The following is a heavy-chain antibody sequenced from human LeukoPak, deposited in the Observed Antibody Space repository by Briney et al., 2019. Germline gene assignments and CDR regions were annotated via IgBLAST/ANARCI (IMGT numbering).Heavy chain of an antibody. J-gene: IGHJ4*02. V-gene: IGHV5-51*01. Sequence: GESLKISCKDSGYSFTTYWIAWVRQMPGKGLEWMGIIYPGDSDTRYSPSFQGQVTISADKSISTAYLQWSSLKASATAMYYCARLSGFPSHFDYWGQGTLVTVSS. CDR2: IYPGDSDT. CDR1: GYSFTTYW. CDR3: ARLSGFPSHFDY. D-gene: IGHD3-22*01.